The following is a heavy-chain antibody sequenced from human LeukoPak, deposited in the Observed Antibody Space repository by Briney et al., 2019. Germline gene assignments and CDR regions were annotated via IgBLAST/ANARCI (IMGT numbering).Heavy chain of an antibody. CDR3: ARDNSVEDTAWWFDP. CDR1: GYTFTSYY. CDR2: INPSGGST. D-gene: IGHD4-23*01. V-gene: IGHV1-46*01. J-gene: IGHJ5*02. Sequence: ASVKVSCNASGYTFTSYYMHWVRQAPGQRLKWMGRINPSGGSTSYAQTFQCRVTMTKDMSTSTDYMELRSLRSEDTAVYYCARDNSVEDTAWWFDPWGQGTLVTVSS.